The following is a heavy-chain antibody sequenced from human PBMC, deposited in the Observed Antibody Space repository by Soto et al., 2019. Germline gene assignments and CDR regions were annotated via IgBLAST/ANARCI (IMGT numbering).Heavy chain of an antibody. Sequence: QVQLQESGPGLVKPSETLSLTCIVSGGSISDYYWSWIRQPPGRGLEWIGYISYTGSTNSNPSLKSRLPKSLDTSKKQFSLKLSAVTAADTAVYYCARGRVPSIWGQGPLVTVSS. CDR2: ISYTGST. CDR3: ARGRVPSI. J-gene: IGHJ4*02. CDR1: GGSISDYY. V-gene: IGHV4-59*08.